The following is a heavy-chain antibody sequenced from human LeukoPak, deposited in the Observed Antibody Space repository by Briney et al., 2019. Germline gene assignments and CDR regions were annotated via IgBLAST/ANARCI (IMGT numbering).Heavy chain of an antibody. CDR3: ATSSGWYPKYFDY. D-gene: IGHD6-19*01. Sequence: PGGSLRLSCAAPGFTFSSYAMSWVRQAPGKGLEWVSAISGSGGDTYYADSVKGRFTIPRDNSKNTLYLQMNSLRAEDTALYYCATSSGWYPKYFDYWGQGTLVTVSS. CDR2: ISGSGGDT. V-gene: IGHV3-23*01. CDR1: GFTFSSYA. J-gene: IGHJ4*02.